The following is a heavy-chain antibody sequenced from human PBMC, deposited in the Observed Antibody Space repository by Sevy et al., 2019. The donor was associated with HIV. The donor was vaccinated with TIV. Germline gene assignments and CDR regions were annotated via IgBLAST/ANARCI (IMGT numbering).Heavy chain of an antibody. CDR3: ARNSIVVVVAANYGMDV. CDR1: GFTFSSYA. Sequence: GGSLRLSSAASGFTFSSYAMRWVRQAPGKGLEWVAVISYDGSNKYYADSVKGRFTISRDNSKNTLYLQMNSLRAEDTAVYYCARNSIVVVVAANYGMDVWGQGTTVTVSS. J-gene: IGHJ6*02. D-gene: IGHD2-15*01. CDR2: ISYDGSNK. V-gene: IGHV3-30*04.